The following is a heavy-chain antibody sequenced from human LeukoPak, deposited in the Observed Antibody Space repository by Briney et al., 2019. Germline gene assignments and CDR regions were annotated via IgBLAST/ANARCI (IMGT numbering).Heavy chain of an antibody. Sequence: GGSLRLSCAASGFTFSSYAMSWVRQSPGKGLEWVSAISDSTDNTYYADSVKGRFTISRDNAKNSLYLQMNSLRAEDTAVYYRARSNYYDSRSWGFDIWGQGTMVTVSS. CDR1: GFTFSSYA. D-gene: IGHD3-22*01. CDR2: ISDSTDNT. J-gene: IGHJ3*02. CDR3: ARSNYYDSRSWGFDI. V-gene: IGHV3-23*01.